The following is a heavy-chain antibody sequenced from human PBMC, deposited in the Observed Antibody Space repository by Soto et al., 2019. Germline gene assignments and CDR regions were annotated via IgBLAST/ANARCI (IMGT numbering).Heavy chain of an antibody. J-gene: IGHJ3*02. CDR1: CGSISSGDYY. V-gene: IGHV4-30-4*01. D-gene: IGHD3-16*01. CDR3: ARVGLTPGAFDI. Sequence: KSSETLSLTCTVSCGSISSGDYYWSWTRQPPGKGLEWIGYIYYSGSTYYNPSLKSRVTISVDTSKNQFSLKLSSVTAADTAVYYCARVGLTPGAFDIWGQGTMVTVSS. CDR2: IYYSGST.